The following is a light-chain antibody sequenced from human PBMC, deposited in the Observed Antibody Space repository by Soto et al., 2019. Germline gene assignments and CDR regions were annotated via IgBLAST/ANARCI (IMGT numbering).Light chain of an antibody. CDR3: QQYGTSPNT. Sequence: EIVLTQSPGTLSLSPGERATLSCRASQSVVSNYLAWYQQTPGQAPRLLIYGASSRATDIPDRFSGGGYGTDFTLTISRLEPEDFAMYYCQQYGTSPNTFGQGTKVEIK. CDR1: QSVVSNY. CDR2: GAS. J-gene: IGKJ1*01. V-gene: IGKV3-20*01.